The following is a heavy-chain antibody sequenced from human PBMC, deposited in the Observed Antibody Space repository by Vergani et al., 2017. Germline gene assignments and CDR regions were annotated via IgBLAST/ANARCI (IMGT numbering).Heavy chain of an antibody. Sequence: QIHLVQSGGEVKKPGASVKVSCKASGYIFSNYGIIWVRKAPGQRLEWVGWVSGYNGDTNYAQKFQGRVTMTKDTSTSTAYMGVRSLSSDDTAVYYWAKGCGPAKFRWTCEVWFDPWGQATLVTVSS. V-gene: IGHV1-18*01. CDR2: VSGYNGDT. J-gene: IGHJ5*02. CDR3: AKGCGPAKFRWTCEVWFDP. D-gene: IGHD1-26*01. CDR1: GYIFSNYG.